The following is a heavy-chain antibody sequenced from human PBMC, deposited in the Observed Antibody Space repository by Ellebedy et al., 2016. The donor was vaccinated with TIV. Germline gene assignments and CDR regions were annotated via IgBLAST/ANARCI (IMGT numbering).Heavy chain of an antibody. J-gene: IGHJ4*02. CDR3: GRDISGYYLDY. CDR2: ITPSASTT. CDR1: GFTFSTYA. V-gene: IGHV3-23*01. Sequence: GESLKISCAASGFTFSTYAMSWVRQAPGKGLEWVSTITPSASTTYYADSVKGRFTISRDNSKNTLYLQMNSLRAEDTAVYYCGRDISGYYLDYWGQGTLVTVAP. D-gene: IGHD3-3*01.